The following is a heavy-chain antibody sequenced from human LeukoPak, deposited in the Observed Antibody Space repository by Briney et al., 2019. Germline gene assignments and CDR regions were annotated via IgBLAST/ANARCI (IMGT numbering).Heavy chain of an antibody. V-gene: IGHV3-43*01. D-gene: IGHD2-15*01. CDR2: ISWDGGST. Sequence: GSLRLSCAASGFTFDDYTMHWVRQAPGKGLEWVSLISWDGGSTYYADSVKGRFTISRDNSKNSLYLQMNSLRTEDTALYYCAKDIGVGYCNGCLFDYWGQGTLVTVSS. CDR1: GFTFDDYT. CDR3: AKDIGVGYCNGCLFDY. J-gene: IGHJ4*02.